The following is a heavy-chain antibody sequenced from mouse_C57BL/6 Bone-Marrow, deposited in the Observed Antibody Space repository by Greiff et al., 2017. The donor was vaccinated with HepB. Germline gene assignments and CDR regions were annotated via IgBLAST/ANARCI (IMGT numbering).Heavy chain of an antibody. CDR2: IYPGIGST. V-gene: IGHV1-55*01. J-gene: IGHJ2*01. D-gene: IGHD3-3*01. Sequence: QVQLQQPGAELVKPGASVKMSCKASGYTFTSYWITWVKQRPGQGLEWIGDIYPGIGSTNYNEKFKSKATLTVDTSSSTAYMQLSSLTSEDSAVYYCARSKGLAGYYFDYWGQGTILTVSS. CDR1: GYTFTSYW. CDR3: ARSKGLAGYYFDY.